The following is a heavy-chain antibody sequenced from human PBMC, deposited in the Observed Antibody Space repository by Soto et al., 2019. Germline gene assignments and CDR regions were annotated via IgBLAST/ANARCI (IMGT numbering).Heavy chain of an antibody. CDR1: GYDFTSYW. V-gene: IGHV5-51*01. Sequence: GESLKISCKGSGYDFTSYWIGWVRQMPGKGLEWMGIIQPVDSDTRYSPSFQGQVTISVDKSIGTAHLQWSSLKASDTAMYYCARVLRSGYLAYFYYDMDVWGQGTTVTVSS. CDR2: IQPVDSDT. J-gene: IGHJ6*02. CDR3: ARVLRSGYLAYFYYDMDV. D-gene: IGHD5-12*01.